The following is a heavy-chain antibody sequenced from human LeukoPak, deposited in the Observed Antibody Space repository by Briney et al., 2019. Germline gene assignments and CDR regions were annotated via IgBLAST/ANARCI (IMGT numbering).Heavy chain of an antibody. CDR2: ISAYNGNT. CDR1: GYTFTSYG. CDR3: ARDLVVRGLRPNWFDP. V-gene: IGHV1-18*01. J-gene: IGHJ5*02. Sequence: ASVKVSCKASGYTFTSYGISWVRQAPGQGLEWMGWISAYNGNTNYAQKLQGRVTMTTDTSTSTAYMVLRSLRSDDTAVYYCARDLVVRGLRPNWFDPWGQGTLVTVSS. D-gene: IGHD3-10*01.